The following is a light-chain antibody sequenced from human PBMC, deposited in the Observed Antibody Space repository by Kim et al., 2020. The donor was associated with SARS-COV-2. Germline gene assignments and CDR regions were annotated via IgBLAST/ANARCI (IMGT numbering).Light chain of an antibody. CDR2: AAS. V-gene: IGKV1-39*01. Sequence: GDRVTITCRASQSISSYLNWYQQKPGKAPKLLIYAASSLQSGVPSRFSGSGSGTDFTLTISSLQPEDFATYYCQQSYSTPYTFGQGTKLEIK. CDR1: QSISSY. J-gene: IGKJ2*01. CDR3: QQSYSTPYT.